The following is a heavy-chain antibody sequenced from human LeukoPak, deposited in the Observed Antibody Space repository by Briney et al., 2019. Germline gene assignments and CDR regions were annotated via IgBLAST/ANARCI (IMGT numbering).Heavy chain of an antibody. Sequence: GSLRLSCAASGFTVSSNYMSWVRQAPGKGLEWVSAISGSGGSTYYADSVKGRFTISRDDSKNTLYLQMNSLRAEDTAVYYCAKGIYSGYDPVFDYWGQGTLVTVSS. CDR1: GFTVSSNY. J-gene: IGHJ4*02. CDR3: AKGIYSGYDPVFDY. CDR2: ISGSGGST. V-gene: IGHV3-23*01. D-gene: IGHD5-12*01.